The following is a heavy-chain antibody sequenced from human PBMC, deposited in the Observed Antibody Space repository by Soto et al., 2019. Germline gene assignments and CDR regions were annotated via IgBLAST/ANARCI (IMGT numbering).Heavy chain of an antibody. D-gene: IGHD2-2*01. V-gene: IGHV3-23*04. CDR1: GFTISSYA. J-gene: IGHJ5*02. Sequence: EVQRVESGGGLEQPGGSLRLSCAASGFTISSYARSWVRQAPGKGLEWVSGITGGSGTTYYADSVKGRFTISRDNSKNTLYLQMNSLRAEDTAVYYCARDPRMSTRTSCYRTQWFDPWGQRTLVTVSS. CDR2: ITGGSGTT. CDR3: ARDPRMSTRTSCYRTQWFDP.